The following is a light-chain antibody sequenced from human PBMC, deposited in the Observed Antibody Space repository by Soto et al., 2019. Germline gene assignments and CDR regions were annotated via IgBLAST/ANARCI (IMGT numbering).Light chain of an antibody. V-gene: IGKV3-15*01. CDR1: QSVYIY. CDR2: GAS. J-gene: IGKJ5*01. Sequence: EIVFTQSPATLSLSPGERATLSCRASQSVYIYLAWYQQKPGQAPRLVVYGASRRETGVPDRFSGSGSGTEFTLTISSLQSEDFEIYYCQQYNNWTITFGQGTRLEIK. CDR3: QQYNNWTIT.